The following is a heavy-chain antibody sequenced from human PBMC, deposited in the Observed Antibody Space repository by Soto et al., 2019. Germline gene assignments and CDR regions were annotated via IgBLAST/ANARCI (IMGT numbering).Heavy chain of an antibody. Sequence: QITLKESGPTLVKPTQTLTLTCTVSGFSVSARGVGVGWIRQPPGKALEWLGIIYWNDDKRYSPSLKSRLTITKDTSKNQVVLTMTYMDPVDTATYYCAHSPWGAAPDYWGQGTPVTVSS. J-gene: IGHJ4*02. CDR3: AHSPWGAAPDY. D-gene: IGHD3-16*01. V-gene: IGHV2-5*01. CDR1: GFSVSARGVG. CDR2: IYWNDDK.